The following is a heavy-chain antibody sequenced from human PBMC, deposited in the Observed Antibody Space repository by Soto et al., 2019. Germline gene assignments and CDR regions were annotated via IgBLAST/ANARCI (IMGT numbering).Heavy chain of an antibody. Sequence: QDQLVQSGAEVKKPGASVTVSCKASGYSFTNYGITWVRQAPGQGLEWMGWISGFNGNTHYAQKVQGSGTMTTDASTSTAYMELRSLRSDDTAVYYCARDRGVAPPVAGNTHYYYYMDVWGKGTTVTVSS. CDR2: ISGFNGNT. D-gene: IGHD6-19*01. V-gene: IGHV1-18*01. J-gene: IGHJ6*03. CDR3: ARDRGVAPPVAGNTHYYYYMDV. CDR1: GYSFTNYG.